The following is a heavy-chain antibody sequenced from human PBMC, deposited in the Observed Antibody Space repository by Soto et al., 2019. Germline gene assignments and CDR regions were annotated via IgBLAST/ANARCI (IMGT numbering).Heavy chain of an antibody. CDR3: ARGYGGPIGWFDP. V-gene: IGHV1-3*01. J-gene: IGHJ5*02. CDR2: INAGNGNT. Sequence: QVQLVQSGAEVKKPGASVKVSCKASGYTFTSYAMHWVRQAPGQRLEWMGWINAGNGNTKYSQKFQGRVTITRDTXASTAYMELSSLRSEVTAVYYCARGYGGPIGWFDPWGQGTLVTVSS. D-gene: IGHD3-16*01. CDR1: GYTFTSYA.